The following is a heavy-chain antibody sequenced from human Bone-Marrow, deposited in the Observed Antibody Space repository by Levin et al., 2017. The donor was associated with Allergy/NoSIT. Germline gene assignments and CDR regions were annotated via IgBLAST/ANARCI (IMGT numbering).Heavy chain of an antibody. CDR3: ARLQDSSGYYVLPRFAFDY. J-gene: IGHJ4*02. CDR1: GFTFSSYS. CDR2: ISSSSSYI. V-gene: IGHV3-21*01. Sequence: SGGSLRLSCAASGFTFSSYSMNWVRQAPGKGLEWVSSISSSSSYIYYADSVTGRFTISRDNAKNSLYLQMNSLRAEDTAVYYCARLQDSSGYYVLPRFAFDYWGQGTLVTVSS. D-gene: IGHD3-22*01.